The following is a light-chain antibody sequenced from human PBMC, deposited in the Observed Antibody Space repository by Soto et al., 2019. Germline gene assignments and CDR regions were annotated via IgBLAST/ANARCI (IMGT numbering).Light chain of an antibody. CDR1: QSVSRN. CDR2: DAS. Sequence: NVLTNSPATLCLTPGERATLSCRASQSVSRNLAWYQQKPGQAPRLLIYDASNRATGIPARFSGSGSVTDFTLTISSLEPENFAIYYCPQCSNWLFGPGAKVD. V-gene: IGKV3-11*01. CDR3: PQCSNWL. J-gene: IGKJ3*01.